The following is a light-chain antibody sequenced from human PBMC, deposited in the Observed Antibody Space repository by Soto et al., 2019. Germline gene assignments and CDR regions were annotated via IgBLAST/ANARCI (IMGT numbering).Light chain of an antibody. CDR2: GAS. CDR1: QSVLYNSNNRNH. CDR3: QQYYSIPFT. J-gene: IGKJ2*01. Sequence: DFVMTQAPDSLAVSLGERATINCKSSQSVLYNSNNRNHLGWFQQKPGHPPKLLIYGASFRPSGVPDRFSGSRSGTDFTLTISSLQAEDVAVYYCQQYYSIPFTFGQGT. V-gene: IGKV4-1*01.